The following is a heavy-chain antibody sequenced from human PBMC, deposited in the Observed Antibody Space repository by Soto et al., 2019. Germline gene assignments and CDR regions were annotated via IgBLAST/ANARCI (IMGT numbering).Heavy chain of an antibody. CDR2: ISGSGGST. D-gene: IGHD5-18*01. CDR3: ARLGYSYGSGYFDY. V-gene: IGHV3-23*01. CDR1: GFTFSSYA. J-gene: IGHJ4*02. Sequence: PGGSLRLSCAASGFTFSSYAMSWVRQAPGKGLEWVSAISGSGGSTYYADSVKGRFTISRDNSKNTLYLQMNSLRAEDTAGYYCARLGYSYGSGYFDYWGQGTLVTVSS.